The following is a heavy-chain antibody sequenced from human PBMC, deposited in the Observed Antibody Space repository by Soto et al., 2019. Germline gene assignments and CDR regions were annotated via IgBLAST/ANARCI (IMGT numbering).Heavy chain of an antibody. D-gene: IGHD6-19*01. CDR1: GGSISSYY. CDR2: IYYSGST. CDR3: ARAGYSSGWYYFDY. V-gene: IGHV4-59*01. J-gene: IGHJ4*02. Sequence: SETLSLTCTVSGGSISSYYWSWIRQPPGKGLEWIGYIYYSGSTNYNPSLKSRVTISVDTSKNQFSLKLSSVTAADTAVYYCARAGYSSGWYYFDYWGQGTLVTVSS.